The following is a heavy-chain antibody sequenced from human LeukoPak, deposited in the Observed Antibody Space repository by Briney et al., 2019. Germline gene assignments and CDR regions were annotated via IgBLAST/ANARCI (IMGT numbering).Heavy chain of an antibody. D-gene: IGHD3-22*01. J-gene: IGHJ3*01. CDR2: INPTGGNT. CDR3: ARGPHLRTYDSSSPAALDF. Sequence: EASVTVSCKASGYIFINYWMYWVRQAPGQGLEWMGLINPTGGNTNFAQNFQGRVTMTRDMSTSTVYMELRRLRSEDTAVYYCARGPHLRTYDSSSPAALDFWGQGTMVTVSS. CDR1: GYIFINYW. V-gene: IGHV1-46*01.